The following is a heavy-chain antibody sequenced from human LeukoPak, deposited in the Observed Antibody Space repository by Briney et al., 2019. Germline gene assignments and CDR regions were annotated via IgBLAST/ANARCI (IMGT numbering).Heavy chain of an antibody. Sequence: PGGSLRLSCAASGFTFSSYSMNWVRQAPGKGLEWVSSISSSSSYINCADSVKGRFTISRDNAKNSLYLQMNSLRAEDTAVYYCARATDGDYVPYWGQGTLVTVSS. CDR3: ARATDGDYVPY. D-gene: IGHD4-17*01. J-gene: IGHJ4*02. CDR2: ISSSSSYI. V-gene: IGHV3-21*01. CDR1: GFTFSSYS.